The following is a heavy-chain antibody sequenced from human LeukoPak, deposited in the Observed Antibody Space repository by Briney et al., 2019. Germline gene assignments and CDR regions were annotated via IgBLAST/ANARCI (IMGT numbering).Heavy chain of an antibody. Sequence: GGSLRLSCAASGFTFSSYWMHWVRRAPGKGLAWVSRINSDGSSTSYADSVKGRFTISRDNAKNTLYLQMNSLRAEDTAVYYCARETYYYGSGSFRDWFDPWGQGTLVTVSS. D-gene: IGHD3-10*01. CDR1: GFTFSSYW. V-gene: IGHV3-74*01. CDR2: INSDGSST. CDR3: ARETYYYGSGSFRDWFDP. J-gene: IGHJ5*02.